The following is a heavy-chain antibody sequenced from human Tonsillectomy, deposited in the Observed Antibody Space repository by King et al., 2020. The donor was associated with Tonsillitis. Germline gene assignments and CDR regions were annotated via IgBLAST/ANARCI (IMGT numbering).Heavy chain of an antibody. J-gene: IGHJ3*02. Sequence: VQLVESGGGLVKPGGSLRLSCAASGFTFSDYYMSLIRQAPGKGLEWVSYISSSITYTTYADSVKGRFTISRDNAKNSLYLEMNSLRAEDTAVYYCARDTSSGSYITFDIWGQGTVVTVSS. CDR3: ARDTSSGSYITFDI. CDR2: ISSSITYT. D-gene: IGHD1-26*01. CDR1: GFTFSDYY. V-gene: IGHV3-11*05.